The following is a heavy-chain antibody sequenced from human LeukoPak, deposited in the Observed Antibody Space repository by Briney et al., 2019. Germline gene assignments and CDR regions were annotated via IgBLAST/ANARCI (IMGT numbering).Heavy chain of an antibody. J-gene: IGHJ4*02. CDR1: GFTFSSYA. Sequence: GGSLRLSCAASGFTFSSYAMSWVRRAPGKGLEWVSAISGSGGSTYYADSVKGRFTISRDNSKNTLYLQMNSLRAEDTAVYYCAKGIDCSGGSCYSARSFGVNYWGQGTLVTVSS. CDR3: AKGIDCSGGSCYSARSFGVNY. CDR2: ISGSGGST. D-gene: IGHD2-15*01. V-gene: IGHV3-23*01.